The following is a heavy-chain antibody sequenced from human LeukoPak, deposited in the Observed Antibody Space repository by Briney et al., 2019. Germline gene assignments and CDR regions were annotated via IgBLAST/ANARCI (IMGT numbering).Heavy chain of an antibody. D-gene: IGHD5-12*01. CDR3: AREGLRSYYYYYGMDV. V-gene: IGHV4-39*07. J-gene: IGHJ6*02. Sequence: SETLSLTCTVSGGSISSSNYYWGWIRQPPGKGLEWIGSIYYSGSTYYNPSLKSRVTISVDRSKNQFSLKLSSVTAADTAVYYCAREGLRSYYYYYGMDVWGQGTTVTVSS. CDR1: GGSISSSNYY. CDR2: IYYSGST.